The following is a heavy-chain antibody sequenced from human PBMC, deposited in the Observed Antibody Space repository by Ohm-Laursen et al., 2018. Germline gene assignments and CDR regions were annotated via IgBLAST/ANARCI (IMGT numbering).Heavy chain of an antibody. Sequence: TQTLTLTCTVSGFSLNNTRVGVSWIRQPPGKALEWLAHIFSPDEKSYRTSLRSRLTVSKDTSRSQVVLTMTNMDPVDTATYYCARIRWQWLPYFDYWGQGTLVTVSS. CDR1: GFSLNNTRVG. V-gene: IGHV2-26*01. CDR2: IFSPDEK. J-gene: IGHJ4*02. CDR3: ARIRWQWLPYFDY. D-gene: IGHD6-19*01.